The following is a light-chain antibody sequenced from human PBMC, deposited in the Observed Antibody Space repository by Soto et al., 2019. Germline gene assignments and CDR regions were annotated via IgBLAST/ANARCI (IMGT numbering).Light chain of an antibody. V-gene: IGLV2-8*01. CDR2: EVS. Sequence: QSALTQPPSASGSPGQSVTISCTGTSSDVGGYNYVSWYQQHPGKAPKLMIYEVSKRPSGVPDRFSGSKSGNTASLTVSGLEDEDEADYYCSSYAGNNNVMFGGGTKVTVL. CDR3: SSYAGNNNVM. CDR1: SSDVGGYNY. J-gene: IGLJ3*02.